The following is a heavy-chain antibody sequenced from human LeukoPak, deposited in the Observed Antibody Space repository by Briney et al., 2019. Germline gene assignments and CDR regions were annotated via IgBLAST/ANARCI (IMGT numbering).Heavy chain of an antibody. D-gene: IGHD6-19*01. CDR2: IRSKTYGGTT. J-gene: IGHJ4*02. V-gene: IGHV3-49*03. CDR3: TRTRAVAGTPYYFDY. Sequence: GGSLRLSCTASGFTFGDYAMSWFRQAPGKGLGGVGFIRSKTYGGTTEYGASVKGRFTISRDDSKSIAYLQMNSLKTEDTAVYYCTRTRAVAGTPYYFDYWGQGTLVTVSS. CDR1: GFTFGDYA.